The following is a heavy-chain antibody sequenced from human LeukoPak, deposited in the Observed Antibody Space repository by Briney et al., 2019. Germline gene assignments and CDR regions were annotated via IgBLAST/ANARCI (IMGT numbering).Heavy chain of an antibody. D-gene: IGHD2-2*01. CDR1: GYAFTSYD. V-gene: IGHV1-8*03. Sequence: VASVKVSCKASGYAFTSYDINWVQQATGQGLEWMGWMNPNSGNTGYAQKFQGRVTITRNTSISTAYMELSSLRSEDTAVYYCARGLRYCSSTSCSYYFDYWGQGTLVTVSS. J-gene: IGHJ4*02. CDR3: ARGLRYCSSTSCSYYFDY. CDR2: MNPNSGNT.